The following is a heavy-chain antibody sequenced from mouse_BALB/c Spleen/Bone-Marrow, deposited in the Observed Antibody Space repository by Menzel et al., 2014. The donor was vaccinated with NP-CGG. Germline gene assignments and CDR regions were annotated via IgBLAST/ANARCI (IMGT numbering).Heavy chain of an antibody. CDR2: INPYNEGS. V-gene: IGHV1-14*01. Sequence: EVKLMESGPELVKPGASVKMSCKASGYTFTRYVIHWVRQKPGQGLDWIGYINPYNEGSKYNEKFKGEATLTSDKSSHTAYMELSSLTSDDSAVYYCARERDYGDYFDYWCQGTTLTVSS. D-gene: IGHD1-1*01. CDR1: GYTFTRYV. CDR3: ARERDYGDYFDY. J-gene: IGHJ2*01.